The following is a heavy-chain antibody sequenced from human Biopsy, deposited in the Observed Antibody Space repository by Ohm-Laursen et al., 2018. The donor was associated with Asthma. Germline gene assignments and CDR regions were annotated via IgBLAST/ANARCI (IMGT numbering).Heavy chain of an antibody. Sequence: SDTLSLTCTVSGASITTSPSYWSWLRLLPGKGLEWIGCIYYSGETFFNPSLKNPLFMSLDSSKNQFSLKMTSVTVADTAVYLCARNLPGYTYGPFEDWGQGTLVTVSS. CDR3: ARNLPGYTYGPFED. D-gene: IGHD5-18*01. V-gene: IGHV4-31*01. CDR1: GASITTSPSY. CDR2: IYYSGET. J-gene: IGHJ4*02.